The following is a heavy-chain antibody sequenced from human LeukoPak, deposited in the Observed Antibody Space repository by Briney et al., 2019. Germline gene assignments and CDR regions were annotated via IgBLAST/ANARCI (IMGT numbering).Heavy chain of an antibody. D-gene: IGHD1-1*01. CDR1: GFSFDIFP. CDR3: VRKQLGSTFDV. J-gene: IGHJ3*01. CDR2: ISSRNSYI. Sequence: PGGSLRLSCAASGFSFDIFPMNWVRQTPGGALEWVSSISSRNSYIHYRDSVKGRFTISRDNGNHSLFLQMNSLRPEDTAVYFCVRKQLGSTFDVWGQGAMVTVSS. V-gene: IGHV3-21*06.